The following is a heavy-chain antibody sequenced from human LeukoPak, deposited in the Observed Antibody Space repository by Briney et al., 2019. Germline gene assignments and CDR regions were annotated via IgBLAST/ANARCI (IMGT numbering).Heavy chain of an antibody. CDR3: ARGLEAAAVDY. CDR1: GGTFSTYA. Sequence: SVKVSCKASGGTFSTYAVSWVRQAPGQGLEWMGRIIPFFGTANYAQKFQGRVTITTDESTSTVYMELSSLRSEDTAVYYCARGLEAAAVDYWGQGTLVTVSS. D-gene: IGHD6-13*01. V-gene: IGHV1-69*05. J-gene: IGHJ4*02. CDR2: IIPFFGTA.